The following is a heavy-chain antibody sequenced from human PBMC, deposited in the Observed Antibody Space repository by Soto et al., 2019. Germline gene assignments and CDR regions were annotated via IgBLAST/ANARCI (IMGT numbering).Heavy chain of an antibody. CDR2: ISSNGGST. D-gene: IGHD2-2*01. CDR3: ARGEGRSTSCYAGILDD. CDR1: GFTFSSYA. Sequence: EVQLVESGGGLVQPGGSLRLSCAASGFTFSSYAMHWVRQAPGTGLEYVSAISSNGGSTYYANSVKGRFTISRDNSKNTLYLQRGSLRAEDMAGYYCARGEGRSTSCYAGILDDWGQGTLVTVSS. V-gene: IGHV3-64*01. J-gene: IGHJ4*02.